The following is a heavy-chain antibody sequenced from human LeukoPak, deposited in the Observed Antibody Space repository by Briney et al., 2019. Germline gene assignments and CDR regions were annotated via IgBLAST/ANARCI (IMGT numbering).Heavy chain of an antibody. J-gene: IGHJ3*02. V-gene: IGHV4-34*01. Sequence: PSETLSLTCAVSGGSLNDYPWSWIRQPPGQGRGWSGEFGDIGTANYNRSLKRPVTTSADTSTNPFSLKLYSLTAAHTAVYFCARQLISPRAAFDTWRQGTVLSVSS. D-gene: IGHD2-15*01. CDR2: FGDIGTA. CDR1: GGSLNDYP. CDR3: ARQLISPRAAFDT.